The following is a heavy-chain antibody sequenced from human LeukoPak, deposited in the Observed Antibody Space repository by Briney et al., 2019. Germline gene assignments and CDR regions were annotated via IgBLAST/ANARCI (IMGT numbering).Heavy chain of an antibody. CDR1: GGSISSYY. V-gene: IGHV4-59*08. D-gene: IGHD3-10*01. CDR3: ARGITMVRGVTGKTAWFDP. CDR2: IYYSGST. J-gene: IGHJ5*02. Sequence: PETLSLTCTVSGGSISSYYWSWIRQPPGKGPEWIGYIYYSGSTNYNPSLKSRVTISVDTSKNQFSLKLSSVTAADTAVYYCARGITMVRGVTGKTAWFDPWGQGTLVTVSS.